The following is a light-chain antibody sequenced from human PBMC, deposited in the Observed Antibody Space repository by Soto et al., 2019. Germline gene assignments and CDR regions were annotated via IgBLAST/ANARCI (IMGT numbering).Light chain of an antibody. CDR1: QSLTSW. CDR2: EVC. J-gene: IGKJ4*01. Sequence: EIQLTQSPSTLCASVGNRVTMTGRATQSLTSWSACYQQKPEKARKRLIYEVCSFESGVTFRFSGSGSGTEFTLTICRLQPDDITTYYCQQDNSYPLTFGGGTKVDSK. V-gene: IGKV1-5*03. CDR3: QQDNSYPLT.